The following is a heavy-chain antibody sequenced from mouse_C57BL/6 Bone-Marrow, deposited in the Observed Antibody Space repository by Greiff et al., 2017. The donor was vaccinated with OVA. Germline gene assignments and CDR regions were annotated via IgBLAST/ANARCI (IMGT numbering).Heavy chain of an antibody. D-gene: IGHD2-3*01. CDR2: IWTGGGT. CDR3: ARDPWGYYVCFGV. Sequence: VKLMESGPGLVAPSQSLSITCTVSGFSLTSYAISWVRQPPGQGLEWLGVIWTGGGTNYNSALKSRLSISKDNSKSQVFLKMNSLQTDDTARYXCARDPWGYYVCFGVWGTGTTVTVSS. CDR1: GFSLTSYA. J-gene: IGHJ1*03. V-gene: IGHV2-9-1*01.